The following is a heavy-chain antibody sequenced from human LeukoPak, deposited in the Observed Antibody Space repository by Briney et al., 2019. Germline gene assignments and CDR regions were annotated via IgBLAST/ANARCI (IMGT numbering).Heavy chain of an antibody. J-gene: IGHJ6*02. D-gene: IGHD3-10*01. CDR2: VIPILGIA. CDR3: ARETGGSGSYGRNYYYGMDV. CDR1: GGTFSSYA. V-gene: IGHV1-69*04. Sequence: SVKVSCKASGGTFSSYASSWVRQAPGQGLEWMGRVIPILGIANYAQKFQGRVTITADKSTSTAYMELSSLRSEDTAVYYCARETGGSGSYGRNYYYGMDVWGQGTTVTVSS.